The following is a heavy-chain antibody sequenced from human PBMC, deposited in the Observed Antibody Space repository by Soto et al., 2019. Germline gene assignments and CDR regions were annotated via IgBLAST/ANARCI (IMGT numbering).Heavy chain of an antibody. D-gene: IGHD6-13*01. CDR3: STDGSGSSWFYFYY. J-gene: IGHJ4*02. CDR2: IKSKTDGGTT. Sequence: LRLSCAASGFTFSNAWMSWVRQAPGKGLEWVGRIKSKTDGGTTDCAAPVKGRFTISRDDSRNTLYLQMNSLKTEDTAVYYCSTDGSGSSWFYFYYWGQGTLVTVSS. V-gene: IGHV3-15*01. CDR1: GFTFSNAW.